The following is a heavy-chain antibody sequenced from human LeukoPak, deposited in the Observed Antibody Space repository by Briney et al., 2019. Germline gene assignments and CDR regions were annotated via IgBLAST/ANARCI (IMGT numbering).Heavy chain of an antibody. Sequence: PGGSLRLSCTASGFTFGDYAMSWVRQAPGKGLEWVGFIRSKAYGGTTEYAASVKGRFTISRDDSKSIAYLQMNSLKTEVTAVYYCTRESPYDYVWGSYRPFDYWGQGTLVTVSS. D-gene: IGHD3-16*02. CDR1: GFTFGDYA. CDR2: IRSKAYGGTT. V-gene: IGHV3-49*04. J-gene: IGHJ4*02. CDR3: TRESPYDYVWGSYRPFDY.